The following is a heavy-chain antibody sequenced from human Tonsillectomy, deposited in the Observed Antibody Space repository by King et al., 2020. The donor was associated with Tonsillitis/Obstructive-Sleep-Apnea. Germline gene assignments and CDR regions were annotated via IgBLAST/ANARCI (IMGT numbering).Heavy chain of an antibody. J-gene: IGHJ6*02. Sequence: VQLVESGAEVKEPGESLRISCKGSGYSFTSYWISWVRQMPGKGLDWMGRIDPSDSYTDYSPSFQGHVTISADKSISTAYLQWSSLKASDTAMYYCASAGGYYSAMDVWGHGTTVTVSS. CDR3: ASAGGYYSAMDV. CDR2: IDPSDSYT. CDR1: GYSFTSYW. V-gene: IGHV5-10-1*03. D-gene: IGHD3-10*01.